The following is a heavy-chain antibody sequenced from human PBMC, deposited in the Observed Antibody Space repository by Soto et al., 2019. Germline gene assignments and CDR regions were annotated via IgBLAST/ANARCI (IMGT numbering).Heavy chain of an antibody. J-gene: IGHJ6*02. Sequence: PGRSLRLSCAASGFTFGSYAMSWVRQAPGKGLEWVSAISGSGGSTYYADSVQGRFTISRDNSKNTLYLQMNSLKAEDTAVYYCARFSRDSRGWLTLNYYYYGMDVWRQGSTDTVTS. V-gene: IGHV3-23*01. CDR1: GFTFGSYA. CDR3: ARFSRDSRGWLTLNYYYYGMDV. D-gene: IGHD6-19*01. CDR2: ISGSGGST.